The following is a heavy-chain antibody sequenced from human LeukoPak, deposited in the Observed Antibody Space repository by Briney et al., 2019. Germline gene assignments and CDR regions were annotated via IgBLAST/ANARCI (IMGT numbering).Heavy chain of an antibody. Sequence: GGSLRLSWVASGFTFSRFEMNWVRQAPGKGLEWISHISTRTYIAYADSVKGRFTISRDNAKNSLYLEMNSLRAEDTAVYYCTREQDREAAATVVGDYWGQGALVTVSS. V-gene: IGHV3-48*03. J-gene: IGHJ4*02. CDR2: ISTRTYI. CDR1: GFTFSRFE. CDR3: TREQDREAAATVVGDY. D-gene: IGHD2-15*01.